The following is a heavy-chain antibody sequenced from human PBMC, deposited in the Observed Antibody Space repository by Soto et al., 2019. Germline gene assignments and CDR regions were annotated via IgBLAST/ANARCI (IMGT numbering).Heavy chain of an antibody. CDR1: GYSFTSYW. CDR3: AIGEWLSTSYFNF. CDR2: IYPGDSDT. D-gene: IGHD3-3*01. J-gene: IGHJ4*02. Sequence: GESLKISCKGSGYSFTSYWIGWVRQMPGKGLEWMGIIYPGDSDTRYSPSFQGQVTISADKSISTAYLQWSSLKASDTAVYHCAIGEWLSTSYFNFWGKGTLVTVSS. V-gene: IGHV5-51*01.